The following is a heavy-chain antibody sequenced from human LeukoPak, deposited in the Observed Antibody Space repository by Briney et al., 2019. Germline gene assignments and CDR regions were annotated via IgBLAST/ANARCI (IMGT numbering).Heavy chain of an antibody. J-gene: IGHJ5*02. V-gene: IGHV4-34*01. CDR3: ARGRVRFLEWLLLGNWFDP. Sequence: SETLSLTCAVYGGSFSGYYWSWIRQPPGKGLEWIGEINHSGSTNYNPSLKCRVTISVDTSKNQFSLKLSSVTAADTAVYYCARGRVRFLEWLLLGNWFDPWGQGTLVTVSS. CDR1: GGSFSGYY. CDR2: INHSGST. D-gene: IGHD3-3*01.